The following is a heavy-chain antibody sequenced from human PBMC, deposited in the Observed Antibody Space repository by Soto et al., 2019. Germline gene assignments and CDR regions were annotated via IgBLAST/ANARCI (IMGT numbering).Heavy chain of an antibody. D-gene: IGHD5-18*01. CDR2: ISVYNDNT. V-gene: IGHV1-18*01. CDR3: ARSGSYNSYYYYYYGMDV. CDR1: GYTFTNYG. Sequence: QVQLMQSGAEVKKPGASVKVSCKASGYTFTNYGITWVRQAPGQGLEWMGWISVYNDNTNYAQKLQGRVTMTTDTSTSTAYMELRSLRSDDTAVYYCARSGSYNSYYYYYYGMDVWGQGTTVTVSS. J-gene: IGHJ6*02.